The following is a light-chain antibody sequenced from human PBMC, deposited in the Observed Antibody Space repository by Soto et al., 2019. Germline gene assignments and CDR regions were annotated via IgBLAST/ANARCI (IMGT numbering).Light chain of an antibody. CDR1: QSISTY. CDR3: QQNLHYPPLN. V-gene: IGKV1-39*01. CDR2: GAS. J-gene: IGKJ4*01. Sequence: DIQMTQSPSSLSASIGDRITITCRASQSISTYLNWYQQKPGKAPRLLIYGASTLQNGVPSRFSGNWFWTGYPSTIKRPQPGKFATLFCQQNLHYPPLNFRGGAQ.